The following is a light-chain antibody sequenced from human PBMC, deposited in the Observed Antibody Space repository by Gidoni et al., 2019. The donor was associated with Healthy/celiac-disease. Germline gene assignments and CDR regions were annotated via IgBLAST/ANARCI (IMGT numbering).Light chain of an antibody. J-gene: IGLJ2*01. V-gene: IGLV1-40*01. CDR3: QSYDSSLSGPYVV. Sequence: QSVLTQPPSVSVAPGQRVTISCTGSSSNIGAGYDVHWYQQLPGTAPKLLIYGNSNRPSGVPDRFSGSKSSTSASLAITGLQAEDEADYYCQSYDSSLSGPYVVFGGGTKLTVL. CDR1: SSNIGAGYD. CDR2: GNS.